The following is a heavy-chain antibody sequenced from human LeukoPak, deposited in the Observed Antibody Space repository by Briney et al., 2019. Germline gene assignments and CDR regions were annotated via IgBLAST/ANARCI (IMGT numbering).Heavy chain of an antibody. J-gene: IGHJ4*02. CDR2: IYYSGSM. D-gene: IGHD6-6*01. Sequence: TSETLSLTCTVSGDSISSGGYYWSWIRQHPGKGLEWIGYIYYSGSMNYNPSLKSRVTISVDTSKNQFSLKLTSVTVADTAVYYCARAGLIAARPFDYWGQGTLVTVSS. CDR1: GDSISSGGYY. V-gene: IGHV4-61*08. CDR3: ARAGLIAARPFDY.